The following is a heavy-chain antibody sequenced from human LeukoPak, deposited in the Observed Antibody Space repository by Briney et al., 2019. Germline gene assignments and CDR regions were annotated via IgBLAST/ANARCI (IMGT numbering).Heavy chain of an antibody. CDR2: IYYSGST. D-gene: IGHD3-10*01. CDR3: ASMGYYYYMDV. CDR1: GGSISSYY. J-gene: IGHJ6*03. V-gene: IGHV4-59*01. Sequence: PSETLSLTCTVSGGSISSYYWSWIRQPPGKGLEWIGYIYYSGSTNCNPSLKSRVTISVDTSKNQFSLKLSSVTAADTAVYYCASMGYYYYMDVWGKGTTVTVSS.